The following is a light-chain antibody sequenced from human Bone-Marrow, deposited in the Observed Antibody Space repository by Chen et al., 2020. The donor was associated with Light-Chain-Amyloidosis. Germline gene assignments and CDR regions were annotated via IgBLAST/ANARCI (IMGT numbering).Light chain of an antibody. CDR3: QVWDRSSDRPV. J-gene: IGLJ3*02. CDR2: DDS. Sequence: SYVLTQPSSVAVAPGQTATIACGGNNIGSTSVHWYQQTPGQAPLLVVYDDSDRPSGIPERLSGSNSANTATLTISRVEAGDEAAYYCQVWDRSSDRPVFGGGTKLTVL. V-gene: IGLV3-21*02. CDR1: NIGSTS.